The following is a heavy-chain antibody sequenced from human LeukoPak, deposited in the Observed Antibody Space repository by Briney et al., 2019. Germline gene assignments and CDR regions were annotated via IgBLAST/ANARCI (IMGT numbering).Heavy chain of an antibody. Sequence: GGTLRLSCAASGFTFNIYGMTWVRQAPGKGLEWVSSISSSGGSTYYADSVKGRFTISRDNSNNTLYLQMNSLRAEDTAVYYCAKFHIVVVNGYFDYWGQGTLVTVSS. CDR2: ISSSGGST. D-gene: IGHD2-21*01. J-gene: IGHJ4*02. CDR3: AKFHIVVVNGYFDY. CDR1: GFTFNIYG. V-gene: IGHV3-23*01.